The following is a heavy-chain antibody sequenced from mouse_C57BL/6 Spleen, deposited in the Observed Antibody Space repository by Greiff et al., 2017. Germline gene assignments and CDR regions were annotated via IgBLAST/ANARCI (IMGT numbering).Heavy chain of an antibody. CDR3: ARRGDYSNFFMDY. CDR2: ISNGGGST. J-gene: IGHJ4*01. CDR1: GFTFSDYY. Sequence: LQQSGGGLVQPGGSLKLSCAASGFTFSDYYMYWVRQTPERKLEWVAYISNGGGSTYYPDTVKGRFTISRDNAKNTLYLQMSRLKSEDTAMYYCARRGDYSNFFMDYWGQGTSVTVSS. V-gene: IGHV5-12*01. D-gene: IGHD2-5*01.